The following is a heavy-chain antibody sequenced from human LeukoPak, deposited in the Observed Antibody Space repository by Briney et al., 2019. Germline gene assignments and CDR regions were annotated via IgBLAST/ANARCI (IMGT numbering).Heavy chain of an antibody. D-gene: IGHD6-13*01. CDR1: GLTFSSYG. J-gene: IGHJ4*02. V-gene: IGHV3-30*18. CDR2: ISYDGSNK. Sequence: PGGSLRLSCAASGLTFSSYGMHWVRQAPGKGLEWVAVISYDGSNKYYADSVKGRFTISRDNSKNTLYLQMNSLRAEDTAVYYCAKDRRALYSIAAAGTFDYWGQGTLVTVSS. CDR3: AKDRRALYSIAAAGTFDY.